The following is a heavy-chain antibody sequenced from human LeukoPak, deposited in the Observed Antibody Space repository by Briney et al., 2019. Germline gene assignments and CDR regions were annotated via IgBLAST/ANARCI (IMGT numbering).Heavy chain of an antibody. D-gene: IGHD5-12*01. CDR2: MNPNSGNT. Sequence: ASVKVSCKASGYTFTSYDINWVRQATGQGLEWMGWMNPNSGNTGYAQKFQGRVTMTRNTSISTAYMELSSLRSEDTAVYYCARGDYSGYDIPIDYWGQGTLVTVSS. CDR1: GYTFTSYD. J-gene: IGHJ4*02. V-gene: IGHV1-8*01. CDR3: ARGDYSGYDIPIDY.